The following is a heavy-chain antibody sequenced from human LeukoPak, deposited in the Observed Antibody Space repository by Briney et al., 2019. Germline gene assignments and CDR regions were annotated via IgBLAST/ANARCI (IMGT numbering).Heavy chain of an antibody. CDR1: GFTFSDYS. CDR2: ISTTSTHI. J-gene: IGHJ4*02. D-gene: IGHD3-16*01. CDR3: ARGGIYSEGFDY. V-gene: IGHV3-21*01. Sequence: PGGSLRLSCAASGFTFSDYSMNWVRQAPGKGLEWVSSISTTSTHIYYADSVKGRFTISRDNAKNSLYLQMNSQRAEDTAVYYCARGGIYSEGFDYWGQGTLVTVSS.